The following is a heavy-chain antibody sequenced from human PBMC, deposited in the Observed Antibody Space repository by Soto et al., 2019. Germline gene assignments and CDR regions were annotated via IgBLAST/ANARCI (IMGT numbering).Heavy chain of an antibody. Sequence: ASVKVSCKASGYTFTNYGIRGVRQAPGQGREWMGWISAYNGNTNFPQKLHGRLTMTTDTSTRTAYVELRRLRSDCMAVPNFSRGALPWCGPLGYWGQGTLVTVSS. CDR2: ISAYNGNT. V-gene: IGHV1-18*03. CDR3: SRGALPWCGPLGY. D-gene: IGHD2-8*02. CDR1: GYTFTNYG. J-gene: IGHJ4*02.